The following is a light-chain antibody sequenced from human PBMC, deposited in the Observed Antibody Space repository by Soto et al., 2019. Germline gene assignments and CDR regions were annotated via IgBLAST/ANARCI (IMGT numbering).Light chain of an antibody. V-gene: IGKV3-20*01. CDR1: QSVDSRY. J-gene: IGKJ2*03. CDR2: AVS. Sequence: DIVLTQSPGTLSLSPGERATLSCRASQSVDSRYLAWYQQKPGQAPRLLIYAVSSRATGIPDRFSGSGSGTDFPHTISTLEPEDFAEYYCQQYGSSPRYSFGQGTKLEIK. CDR3: QQYGSSPRYS.